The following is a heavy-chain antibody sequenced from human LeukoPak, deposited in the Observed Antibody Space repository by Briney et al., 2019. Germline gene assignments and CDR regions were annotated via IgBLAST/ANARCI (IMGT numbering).Heavy chain of an antibody. D-gene: IGHD2-8*01. J-gene: IGHJ5*02. V-gene: IGHV3-7*01. CDR3: ARNGGLNWFDP. CDR1: GFTFSSYW. Sequence: GGSLRLSCAASGFTFSSYWMSWVRQAPGKGLEWVANIKQDGSEKYYVDSVKGRFTISRDNAKNSLYLQMNCLRAEDTAVYYCARNGGLNWFDPWGQGTLVTVSS. CDR2: IKQDGSEK.